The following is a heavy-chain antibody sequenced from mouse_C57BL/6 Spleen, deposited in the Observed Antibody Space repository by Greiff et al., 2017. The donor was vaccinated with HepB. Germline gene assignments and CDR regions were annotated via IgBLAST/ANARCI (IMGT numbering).Heavy chain of an antibody. J-gene: IGHJ1*03. Sequence: EVQLQESGPGMVKPSQSLSLTCTVTGYSITSGYDWHWIRHFPGNKLEWMGYISYSGSTNYNPSLKSRISITHDTSKNHFFLKLNSVTTEDTATYYCARANWADWYFVVWGTGTTVTVSS. CDR3: ARANWADWYFVV. CDR1: GYSITSGYD. V-gene: IGHV3-1*01. CDR2: ISYSGST. D-gene: IGHD4-1*01.